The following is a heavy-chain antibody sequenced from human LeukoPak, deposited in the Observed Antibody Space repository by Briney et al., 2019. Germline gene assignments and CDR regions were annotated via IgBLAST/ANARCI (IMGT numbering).Heavy chain of an antibody. V-gene: IGHV3-23*01. CDR1: GFTFSSYA. J-gene: IGHJ5*02. CDR2: ISGSGGST. D-gene: IGHD6-13*01. Sequence: GGSLRLSCAASGFTFSSYAMSWVRQAPGKGLEWVSAISGSGGSTYYADSVKGRFTISRDNSKNTLYLQMNSLRAEDTAVYYCAKDHSSSWYAGDNWFDPWGQGTLVTLSS. CDR3: AKDHSSSWYAGDNWFDP.